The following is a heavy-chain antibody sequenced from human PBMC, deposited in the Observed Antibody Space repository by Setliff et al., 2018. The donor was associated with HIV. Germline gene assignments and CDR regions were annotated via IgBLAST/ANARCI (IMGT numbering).Heavy chain of an antibody. V-gene: IGHV1-18*01. CDR3: AGGCHGNSGYPPHGFDP. D-gene: IGHD5-12*01. CDR2: ISTYNGNT. CDR1: GYTFSNYG. Sequence: ASVKVSCKASGYTFSNYGITWVRQAPGQGLEWMGWISTYNGNTNYEQKLQGRVTMTTDTSTSTAYMELRSLRTDDTAGYYCAGGCHGNSGYPPHGFDPWGHGTLVTVSS. J-gene: IGHJ5*02.